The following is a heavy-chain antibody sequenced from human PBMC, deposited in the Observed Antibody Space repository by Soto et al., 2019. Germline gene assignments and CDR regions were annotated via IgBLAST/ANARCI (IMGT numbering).Heavy chain of an antibody. V-gene: IGHV4-59*01. Sequence: SETLSLTCTVSGGSISSYYWSWIRQPPGKGLEWIGYIYYSGSTNYNPSLKSRVTISVDTSKNQFSLKLSSVTAADTAVYYCARSELIRFRELNYAFDIWGQGAMVTVSS. CDR3: ARSELIRFRELNYAFDI. J-gene: IGHJ3*02. D-gene: IGHD3-10*01. CDR2: IYYSGST. CDR1: GGSISSYY.